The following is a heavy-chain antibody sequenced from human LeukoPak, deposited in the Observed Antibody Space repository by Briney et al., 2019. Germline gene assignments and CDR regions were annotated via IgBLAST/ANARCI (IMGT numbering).Heavy chain of an antibody. CDR2: INHGGSN. CDR3: ARVPIHQWPMEDY. V-gene: IGHV4-34*01. Sequence: PSETLSLTCAVYGGYFSGDYWSWLRQPPGKGLEWIGEINHGGSNNYNPSLERRLTIIGDTHKKQSSLTLISGSAAETPVYSCARVPIHQWPMEDYWGQGTQVTVP. D-gene: IGHD5-18*01. CDR1: GGYFSGDY. J-gene: IGHJ4*02.